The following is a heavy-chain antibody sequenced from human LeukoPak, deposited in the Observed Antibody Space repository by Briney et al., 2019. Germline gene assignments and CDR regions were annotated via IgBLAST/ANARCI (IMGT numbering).Heavy chain of an antibody. Sequence: GESLKISCQGSGYKFSNYWIGWVRQVPEKGLEWMGIIYPGDYDTRYSPSFQGQVTISVDKSISTATLHWSSLKASGTAMYYCARRPAGPTNWFDPWGQGTLVTVSS. CDR1: GYKFSNYW. D-gene: IGHD6-19*01. J-gene: IGHJ5*02. V-gene: IGHV5-51*01. CDR3: ARRPAGPTNWFDP. CDR2: IYPGDYDT.